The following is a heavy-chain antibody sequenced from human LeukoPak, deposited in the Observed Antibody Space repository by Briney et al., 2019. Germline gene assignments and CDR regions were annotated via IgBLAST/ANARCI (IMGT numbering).Heavy chain of an antibody. CDR1: GVTFSSNY. V-gene: IGHV3-53*01. CDR3: ARVIPYSASYVGFDY. Sequence: GGSLRLSCAASGVTFSSNYMSWVRQAPGKGLEWVSVIYSGGSTYYADSVKGRFTISRDNSKNTLYLQMNSLRAEDTAVYYCARVIPYSASYVGFDYWGQGTLVTVSS. D-gene: IGHD1-26*01. J-gene: IGHJ4*02. CDR2: IYSGGST.